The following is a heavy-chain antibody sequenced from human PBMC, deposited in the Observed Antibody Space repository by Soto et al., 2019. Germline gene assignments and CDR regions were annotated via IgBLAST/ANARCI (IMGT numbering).Heavy chain of an antibody. V-gene: IGHV3-23*01. Sequence: PGGSLRLSCAASGFTFSSYAMSWVRQAPGKGLEWVSAISGSGGSTYYADSVKGRFTISRDNSKNTLYLQMNSLRAEDTAVYFCARDVYSGTWTTEEDVWGQGTTVTVSS. CDR2: ISGSGGST. D-gene: IGHD5-12*01. CDR3: ARDVYSGTWTTEEDV. J-gene: IGHJ6*02. CDR1: GFTFSSYA.